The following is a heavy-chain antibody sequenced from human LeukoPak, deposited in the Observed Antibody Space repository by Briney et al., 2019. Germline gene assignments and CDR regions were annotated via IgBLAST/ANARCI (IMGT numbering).Heavy chain of an antibody. CDR3: AILDYYGSGSYYNENFDY. V-gene: IGHV4-34*01. J-gene: IGHJ4*02. CDR2: INHSGST. Sequence: SETLSLTCAVYGGSFSGHYWSWIRQPPGKGLEWIGEINHSGSTNYNPSLKSRVTISVDTSKNQFSLKLSSVTAADTAVYYCAILDYYGSGSYYNENFDYWGQGTLVTVSS. D-gene: IGHD3-10*01. CDR1: GGSFSGHY.